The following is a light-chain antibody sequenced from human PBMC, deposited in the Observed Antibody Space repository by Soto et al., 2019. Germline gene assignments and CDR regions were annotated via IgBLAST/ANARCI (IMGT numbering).Light chain of an antibody. J-gene: IGKJ4*01. CDR3: QQYNNWHPLT. CDR2: GAS. V-gene: IGKV3-15*01. CDR1: QSVSSN. Sequence: EIVMTQYPATLSVSPGERATLSCRASQSVSSNLAWYQQKPGQAPRLLIYGASTRPTGIPARFSGSGSGTEFTLTISSLQSEDFALYYCQQYNNWHPLTFGGGTKVEIK.